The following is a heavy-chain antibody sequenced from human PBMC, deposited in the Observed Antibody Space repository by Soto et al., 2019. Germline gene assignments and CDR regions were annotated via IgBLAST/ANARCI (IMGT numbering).Heavy chain of an antibody. Sequence: GGSLRLSCAASGFTFSSYAMSWVRQAPGKGLEWVSAISGSGGSTYYADSVKGRFTISRDNSKNTLYLQMNSLRAEDTAVYYCAEAAGYGSGNSYNHFDYWGQGTLVTVSS. D-gene: IGHD3-10*01. V-gene: IGHV3-23*01. CDR1: GFTFSSYA. J-gene: IGHJ4*02. CDR2: ISGSGGST. CDR3: AEAAGYGSGNSYNHFDY.